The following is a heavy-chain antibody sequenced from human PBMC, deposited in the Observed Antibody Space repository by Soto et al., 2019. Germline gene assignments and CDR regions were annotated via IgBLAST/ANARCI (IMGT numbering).Heavy chain of an antibody. V-gene: IGHV1-69*12. CDR3: ARGSNYDSSGYYSPRDY. CDR1: GGTFSSYA. D-gene: IGHD3-22*01. CDR2: IIPIFGTA. Sequence: QVQLVQSGAEVKKPGSSVKVSCKASGGTFSSYAISWVRQAPGQGLEWMGGIIPIFGTANYAQKFQGRVTITADESXSXXYMELSSLRSEDTAVYYCARGSNYDSSGYYSPRDYWGQGTLVTVSS. J-gene: IGHJ4*02.